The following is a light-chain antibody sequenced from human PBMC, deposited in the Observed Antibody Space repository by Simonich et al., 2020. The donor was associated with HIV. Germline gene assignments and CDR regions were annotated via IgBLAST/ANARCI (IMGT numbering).Light chain of an antibody. Sequence: EIVLTQSPGTLSLSPGERATLSCRASQSVSSSYLAWYQQKPVLAPRLLIYDASSRATGIPDRFSGSGSGTDFTLTISSLQAEAVAVYYCQQYYSTPPTFGQGTKVEIK. V-gene: IGKV3D-20*01. CDR1: QSVSSSY. CDR2: DAS. CDR3: QQYYSTPPT. J-gene: IGKJ1*01.